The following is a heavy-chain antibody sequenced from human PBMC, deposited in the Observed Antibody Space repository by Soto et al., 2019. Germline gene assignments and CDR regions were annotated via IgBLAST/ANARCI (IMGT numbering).Heavy chain of an antibody. J-gene: IGHJ4*02. V-gene: IGHV1-8*01. CDR3: ARGYCTNGVCSPHFDY. Sequence: ASVKVSCKASGYTFTSYDINWVRQATGQGLEWMGWMNPNSGNTGYAQKFQGRVTMTRNTSISTAYMELSSLRSEDTAVYYCARGYCTNGVCSPHFDYWGQGTLVTVSS. CDR2: MNPNSGNT. CDR1: GYTFTSYD. D-gene: IGHD2-8*01.